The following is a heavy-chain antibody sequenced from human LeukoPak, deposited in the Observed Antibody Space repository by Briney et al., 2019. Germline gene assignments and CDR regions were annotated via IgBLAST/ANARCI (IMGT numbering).Heavy chain of an antibody. CDR1: GGSISSYY. D-gene: IGHD4-17*01. Sequence: SETLSLTCTVSGGSISSYYWSWIRQPPGKGLEWIGYIYYSGSTNYNPSLKSRVTISVDTSKNQFSLRLSSVTAADTAVYYCARFSLRSVVAFDIWGQGTMVTVSS. CDR3: ARFSLRSVVAFDI. J-gene: IGHJ3*02. V-gene: IGHV4-59*01. CDR2: IYYSGST.